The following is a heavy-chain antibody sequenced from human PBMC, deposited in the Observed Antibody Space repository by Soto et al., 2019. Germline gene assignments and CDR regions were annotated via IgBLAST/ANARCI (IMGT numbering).Heavy chain of an antibody. V-gene: IGHV4-31*03. CDR1: GGSISSGGYY. J-gene: IGHJ6*02. Sequence: QVQLQESGPGLVKPSQTLSLTCTVSGGSISSGGYYWSWIRQHPGKGLEWIGYIYYSGSTYYNPSLRSRVTIAVDTSKTQSPLKLSSVTAADTAVYYCARGVAAAGIYYYYGMDVWGQGTTVTVSS. CDR2: IYYSGST. CDR3: ARGVAAAGIYYYYGMDV. D-gene: IGHD6-13*01.